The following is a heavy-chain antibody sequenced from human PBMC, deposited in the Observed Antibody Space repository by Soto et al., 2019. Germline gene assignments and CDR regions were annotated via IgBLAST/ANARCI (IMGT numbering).Heavy chain of an antibody. D-gene: IGHD1-26*01. J-gene: IGHJ4*02. V-gene: IGHV1-3*01. CDR1: GYTFTSYA. Sequence: QVQLVQSGAEVKKPGASVKVSCKASGYTFTSYAMHWVRQAPGQRLEWMGWINAGNGNTKYSQKFQGRVTITRDTSASTAYMELSSLRSEDTAVYYCARGSYYPFDYWGQGTLVTVSS. CDR2: INAGNGNT. CDR3: ARGSYYPFDY.